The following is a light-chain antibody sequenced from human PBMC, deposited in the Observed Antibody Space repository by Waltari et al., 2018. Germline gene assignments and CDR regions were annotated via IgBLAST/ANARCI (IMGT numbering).Light chain of an antibody. Sequence: EIVLTQSPGTLSLSPGESATLTCRASPSLSSDYLAWYQQKPGQAPRLLIYGAANRADGTPDRFSGRGAEADFTLTISRLEPEDFAVYYCQQYDDTPHTPVSFGGGTRVDI. CDR1: PSLSSDY. J-gene: IGKJ4*01. V-gene: IGKV3-20*01. CDR3: QQYDDTPHTPVS. CDR2: GAA.